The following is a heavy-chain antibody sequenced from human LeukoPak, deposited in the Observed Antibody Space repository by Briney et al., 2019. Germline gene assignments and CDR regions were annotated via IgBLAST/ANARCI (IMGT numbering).Heavy chain of an antibody. V-gene: IGHV3-23*01. CDR3: AKDYYGSGSYDTFDY. D-gene: IGHD3-10*01. J-gene: IGHJ4*02. CDR2: ISGSGGST. Sequence: PGGSLRLSCAASGFTFSSYATSWVRQAPGKGLELVSAISGSGGSTYYADSVKGRFTISRDNSKNTLYLQMNSLRAEDTAVYYCAKDYYGSGSYDTFDYWGQGTLVTVSS. CDR1: GFTFSSYA.